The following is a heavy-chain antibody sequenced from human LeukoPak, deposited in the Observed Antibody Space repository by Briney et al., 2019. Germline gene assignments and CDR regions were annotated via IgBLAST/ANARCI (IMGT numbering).Heavy chain of an antibody. J-gene: IGHJ4*02. CDR3: ARLAYCGGDCYRQTTNYYYDY. V-gene: IGHV1-2*02. CDR2: INPNSGGT. CDR1: GYTFTGYY. Sequence: APVKVSCKASGYTFTGYYMHWVRQAPGQGLEWMGWINPNSGGTNYAQKFQGRVTMTRDTSISTAYMELSRLRSDDTAVYYCARLAYCGGDCYRQTTNYYYDYWGQGTLVTVSS. D-gene: IGHD2-21*02.